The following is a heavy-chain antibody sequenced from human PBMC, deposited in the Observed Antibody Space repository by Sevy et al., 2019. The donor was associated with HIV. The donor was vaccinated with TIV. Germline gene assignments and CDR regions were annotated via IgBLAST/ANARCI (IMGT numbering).Heavy chain of an antibody. CDR2: IWSDGAYQ. CDR3: ARGGYYYDNAAYYALDS. V-gene: IGHV3-33*01. J-gene: IGHJ4*02. CDR1: GFTFSNYA. Sequence: GGSLRLSCAATGFTFSNYAMHWVRQAPGKGMESVAIIWSDGAYQYHGDSVKGRFTISRDNSKNTLYLQMNNVRVEDTAVYYCARGGYYYDNAAYYALDSWGQGTLVTVSS. D-gene: IGHD3-22*01.